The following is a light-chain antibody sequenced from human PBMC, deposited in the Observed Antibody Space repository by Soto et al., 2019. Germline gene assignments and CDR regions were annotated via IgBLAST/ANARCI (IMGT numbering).Light chain of an antibody. V-gene: IGKV3-11*01. CDR2: DAS. Sequence: EIVLPQSPATLSLSPGDRVTLSCRASQTVGRYLSWYQHSPGQGPRLLVYDASNRATGIPARFSGSGSETDFTLTISSLEPEDFAVYYCQQRRHWPITFGQGTRLEIK. CDR1: QTVGRY. CDR3: QQRRHWPIT. J-gene: IGKJ5*01.